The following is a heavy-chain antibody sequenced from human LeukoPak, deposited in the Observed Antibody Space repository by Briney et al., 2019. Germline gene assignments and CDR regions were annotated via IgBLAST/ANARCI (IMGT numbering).Heavy chain of an antibody. CDR1: GGSFSGYY. D-gene: IGHD6-6*01. Sequence: PSETLSLTCAVYGGSFSGYYWSWIRQPPGKGLEWIGEINHSGSTNCNPSLKSRVTISVDTSKNQFSLKLSSVTAADTAVYYCARAGYSSSSVADYYYYYYMDVWGKGTTVTVSS. CDR3: ARAGYSSSSVADYYYYYYMDV. CDR2: INHSGST. V-gene: IGHV4-34*01. J-gene: IGHJ6*03.